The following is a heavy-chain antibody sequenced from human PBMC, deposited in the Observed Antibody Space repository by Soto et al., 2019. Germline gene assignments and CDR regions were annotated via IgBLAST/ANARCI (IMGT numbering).Heavy chain of an antibody. D-gene: IGHD5-18*01. J-gene: IGHJ5*02. Sequence: ASETRSLTCAVSGGSIRRGGYSWSWIRQPPEKGLEWIGYIYHSGSTYYNPSLKSRVTISVDRSKNQFPLKLSSVTAADKAVYYCARETSRGYSLIRKGWFDPWGQRTMVTVSS. CDR3: ARETSRGYSLIRKGWFDP. CDR1: GGSIRRGGYS. CDR2: IYHSGST. V-gene: IGHV4-30-2*01.